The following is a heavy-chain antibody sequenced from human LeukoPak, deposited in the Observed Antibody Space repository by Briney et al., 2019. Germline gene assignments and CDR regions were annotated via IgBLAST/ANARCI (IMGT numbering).Heavy chain of an antibody. CDR2: IWYDGSNK. Sequence: PGGSLRLSCAASGFTFSSYGMHWVRQAPGKGLEWVAVIWYDGSNKYYADSVKGRFTISRDNSKNTLYLQMNSLRAEDTAVYYCASIKEGTYSSSAKDAFDIWGQGTMVTVSS. D-gene: IGHD6-13*01. V-gene: IGHV3-33*01. J-gene: IGHJ3*02. CDR3: ASIKEGTYSSSAKDAFDI. CDR1: GFTFSSYG.